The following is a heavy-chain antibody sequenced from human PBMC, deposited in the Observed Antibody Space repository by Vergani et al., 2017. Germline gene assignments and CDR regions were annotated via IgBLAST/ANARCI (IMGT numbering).Heavy chain of an antibody. CDR2: INPSGGST. J-gene: IGHJ6*02. Sequence: QVQLVQSGAEVKKPGASVKVSCKASGYTFTSYYMHWVRQAPGQGLEWMGIINPSGGSTSYAQKLQGRVTMTTDTSTSKAYMELRNLRSDDTAVYYCARRVPFSAFEGQMLCYGLDVWGQGTTVTVSS. D-gene: IGHD2-2*01. CDR3: ARRVPFSAFEGQMLCYGLDV. V-gene: IGHV1-46*01. CDR1: GYTFTSYY.